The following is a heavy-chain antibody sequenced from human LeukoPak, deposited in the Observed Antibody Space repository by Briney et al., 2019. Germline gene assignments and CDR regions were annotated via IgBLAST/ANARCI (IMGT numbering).Heavy chain of an antibody. J-gene: IGHJ4*02. CDR1: GGTFSSYA. D-gene: IGHD4-17*01. Sequence: GASVKVSCKASGGTFSSYAISWVRQAPGQGLEWMGGIIPIFGTANYAQKFQGRVTITADESTSTAYMELSSLRAEDTAVYYCAKGRYHLATVTLLDYWGQGTLVTVSS. CDR3: AKGRYHLATVTLLDY. CDR2: IIPIFGTA. V-gene: IGHV1-69*13.